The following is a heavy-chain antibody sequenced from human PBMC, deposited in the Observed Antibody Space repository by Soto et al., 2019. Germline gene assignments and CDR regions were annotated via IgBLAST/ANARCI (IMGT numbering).Heavy chain of an antibody. V-gene: IGHV5-51*01. CDR3: ARVRESTAAFDY. Sequence: PGEALKISCKGSGYSFTRYWIGWVRQMPGKGLEWMGIIYPRDSDTRYSPSFQGQVTISADKSISTAYLQWSSLKASDTAMYYCARVRESTAAFDYWGQGTLVTVSS. CDR2: IYPRDSDT. J-gene: IGHJ4*02. CDR1: GYSFTRYW. D-gene: IGHD2-8*02.